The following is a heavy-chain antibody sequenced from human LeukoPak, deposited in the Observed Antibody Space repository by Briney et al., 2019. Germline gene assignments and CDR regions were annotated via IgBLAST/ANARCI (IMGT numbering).Heavy chain of an antibody. CDR3: ARGYSGSYPADY. CDR1: GGTFSSYA. J-gene: IGHJ4*02. Sequence: SVKVSCKASGGTFSSYAISWVRQAPGQGLEWMGGIIPIFGTASYAQKFQGRVTITADESTSTAYMELSSLRSEDTAVYYCARGYSGSYPADYRGQGTLVTVSS. V-gene: IGHV1-69*13. D-gene: IGHD1-26*01. CDR2: IIPIFGTA.